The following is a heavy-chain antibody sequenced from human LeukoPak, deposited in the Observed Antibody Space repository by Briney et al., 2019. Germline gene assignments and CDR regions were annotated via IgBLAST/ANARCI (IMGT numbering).Heavy chain of an antibody. J-gene: IGHJ3*02. Sequence: PGGSLRLSCAASGFTVSSNYMSWVRQAPGKGLEWVSVIYSGGSTYYADSVKGRFTISRDNSKNTLYLQMNSLRAEDTAVYYCANHDSSGYHYAFDIWGQGTMVTVSS. CDR3: ANHDSSGYHYAFDI. CDR2: IYSGGST. D-gene: IGHD3-22*01. CDR1: GFTVSSNY. V-gene: IGHV3-53*01.